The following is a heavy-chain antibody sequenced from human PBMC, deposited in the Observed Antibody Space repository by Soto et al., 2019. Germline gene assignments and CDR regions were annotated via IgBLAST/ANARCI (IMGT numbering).Heavy chain of an antibody. CDR1: GYTFSNYG. CDR3: ARRGIIVGATFVVDY. J-gene: IGHJ4*02. Sequence: GASVKVSCKTSGYTFSNYGVSWVRQAPGQGLQWVGWISGYNGNTNYALSHQLQGRVTVTTDTSTSTAYMELRSLRSDDTAVYYCARRGIIVGATFVVDYWGQGTLVTVSS. D-gene: IGHD1-26*01. CDR2: ISGYNGNT. V-gene: IGHV1-18*04.